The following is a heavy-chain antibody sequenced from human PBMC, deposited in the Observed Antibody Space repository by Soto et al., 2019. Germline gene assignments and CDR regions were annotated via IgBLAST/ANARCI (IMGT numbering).Heavy chain of an antibody. V-gene: IGHV1-69*01. CDR3: ARVSYGDYGLNY. Sequence: QVQLVQSGAEVKEPGSSVKVSCKASGGTFNDFVITWVRQAPGQGLEGMGGVIPMYDTRDYGLRFQGRVTITADESTSTVYMELSSLRSEDTAIYYCARVSYGDYGLNYWGQGTLLTVSS. J-gene: IGHJ4*02. CDR1: GGTFNDFV. CDR2: VIPMYDTR. D-gene: IGHD4-17*01.